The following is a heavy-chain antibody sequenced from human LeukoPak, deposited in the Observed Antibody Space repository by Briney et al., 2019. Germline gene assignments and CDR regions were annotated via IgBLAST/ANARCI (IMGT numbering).Heavy chain of an antibody. D-gene: IGHD3-22*01. J-gene: IGHJ4*02. V-gene: IGHV3-23*01. CDR3: AKPYYYDSSGYPPFGY. CDR1: GFTFSSYG. Sequence: GGSLRLSCAASGFTFSSYGMNWVRQAPGKGLEWVSAISGSGGSTYYADSVKGRFTISRDNSKNTLYLQMNSLRAEDTAVYYCAKPYYYDSSGYPPFGYWGQGTLVTVSS. CDR2: ISGSGGST.